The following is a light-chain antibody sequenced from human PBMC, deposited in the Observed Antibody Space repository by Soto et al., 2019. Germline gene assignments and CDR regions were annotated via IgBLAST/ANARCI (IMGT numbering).Light chain of an antibody. CDR2: DAS. Sequence: EIVLTQSPGTLSLSPGERATPSCRASQSVNSNYLAWYQQKPAQAPRLLIYDASSRATGIPDRFSGSGSGTDFTLTISRLEPEDFAVYYCQQNGALPPTFGQGTKVEIK. CDR3: QQNGALPPT. CDR1: QSVNSNY. V-gene: IGKV3-20*01. J-gene: IGKJ1*01.